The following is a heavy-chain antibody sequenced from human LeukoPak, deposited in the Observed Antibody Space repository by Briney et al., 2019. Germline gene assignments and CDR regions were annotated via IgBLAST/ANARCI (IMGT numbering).Heavy chain of an antibody. J-gene: IGHJ3*02. V-gene: IGHV4-34*01. D-gene: IGHD3-22*01. Sequence: PSETLSLTCAVYGGSFSGYYWSWIRQPPGKGLEWIGEINHSGSTNYNPSLKSRVTISVDTSKNQFSLKLSSVTAADTAVYYCARGPGYYDSRTYDAFDIWGHGTMVTVSS. CDR2: INHSGST. CDR3: ARGPGYYDSRTYDAFDI. CDR1: GGSFSGYY.